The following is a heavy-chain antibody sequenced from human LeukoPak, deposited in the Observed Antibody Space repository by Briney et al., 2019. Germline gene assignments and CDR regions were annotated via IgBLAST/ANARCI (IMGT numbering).Heavy chain of an antibody. CDR1: GFTFSNYA. CDR2: ISGSAGST. V-gene: IGHV3-23*01. Sequence: GGSLRLSCAASGFTFSNYAMSWVHQAPGKGLEWVSAISGSAGSTYYADSVKGRFTISRDNSKNTLYLQMNSLRAEDTAVYYCAKYYDILTGYFDAFDIWGQGTMVTVSS. CDR3: AKYYDILTGYFDAFDI. J-gene: IGHJ3*02. D-gene: IGHD3-9*01.